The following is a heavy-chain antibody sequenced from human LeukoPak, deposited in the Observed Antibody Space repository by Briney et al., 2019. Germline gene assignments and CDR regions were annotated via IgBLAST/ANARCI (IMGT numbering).Heavy chain of an antibody. J-gene: IGHJ3*02. CDR2: ISAGGGST. Sequence: GGSLRLSCAASGFTFSSYGMTWVRQAPGKGLEWVSAISAGGGSTYYADSVKGRFTISRDNSKNTLYLQMNSLRAEDTAVYYCARRSGSPPDVFDIWGQGTMVTVSS. CDR3: ARRSGSPPDVFDI. V-gene: IGHV3-23*01. CDR1: GFTFSSYG. D-gene: IGHD1-26*01.